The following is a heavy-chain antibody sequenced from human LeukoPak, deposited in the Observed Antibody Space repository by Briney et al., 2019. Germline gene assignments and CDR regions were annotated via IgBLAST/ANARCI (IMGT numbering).Heavy chain of an antibody. Sequence: GGSLRPSCAASGFTFSSYGMHWVRQAPGKGLEWVAVISYDGSNKYYADSVKGRFTISRDNSKNTLYLQMNSLRAEDTAVYYCASLIVVVPAALDYWGQGTLVTVSS. V-gene: IGHV3-30*03. CDR3: ASLIVVVPAALDY. J-gene: IGHJ4*02. CDR2: ISYDGSNK. CDR1: GFTFSSYG. D-gene: IGHD2-2*01.